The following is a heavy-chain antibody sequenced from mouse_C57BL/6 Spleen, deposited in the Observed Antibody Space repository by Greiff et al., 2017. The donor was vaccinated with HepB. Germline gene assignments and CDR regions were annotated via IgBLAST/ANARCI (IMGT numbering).Heavy chain of an antibody. CDR2: IWGDVST. D-gene: IGHD2-12*01. V-gene: IGHV2-3*01. Sequence: VKLMESGPGLVAPSQSLSITCTVSGFYLTSYGVSWVRQPPGKGLEWLGVIWGDVSTNYHSALISRLSISKDNSKSQVFLKLNSLQTDDTATYYCAKVQCLLYPYYYAMDYWGQGTSVTVSS. CDR3: AKVQCLLYPYYYAMDY. CDR1: GFYLTSYG. J-gene: IGHJ4*01.